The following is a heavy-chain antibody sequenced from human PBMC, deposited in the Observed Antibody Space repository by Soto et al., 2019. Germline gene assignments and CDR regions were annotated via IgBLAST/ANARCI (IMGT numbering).Heavy chain of an antibody. CDR1: GFSLSTSGVG. CDR2: IYWNDDK. J-gene: IGHJ4*02. CDR3: AHSRLRIAAAGTTFDY. D-gene: IGHD6-13*01. Sequence: SGPTLVNPTQTLTLTCTFSGFSLSTSGVGVGWIRQPPGKALEWLALIYWNDDKRYSPSLKSRLTITKDTSKNQVVLTMTNMDPVDTATYYCAHSRLRIAAAGTTFDYWGQGTLVTVSS. V-gene: IGHV2-5*01.